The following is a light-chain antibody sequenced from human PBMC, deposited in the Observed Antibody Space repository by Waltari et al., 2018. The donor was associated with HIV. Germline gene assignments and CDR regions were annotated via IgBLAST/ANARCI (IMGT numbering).Light chain of an antibody. Sequence: QSVLTQPPSASGTPGQRVTIPCSGSSSNIGSNPVNWYQQLPGTAPKLLMYSNNPRPSGVPDRFSGSKSGTSASLVISGLQSEDEGDYYCAAWDDSLKGVFGGGTKLTVL. CDR3: AAWDDSLKGV. J-gene: IGLJ3*02. CDR1: SSNIGSNP. CDR2: SNN. V-gene: IGLV1-44*01.